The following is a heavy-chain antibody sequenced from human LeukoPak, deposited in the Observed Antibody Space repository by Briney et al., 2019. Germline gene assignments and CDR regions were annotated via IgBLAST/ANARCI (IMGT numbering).Heavy chain of an antibody. CDR3: ARPIREASGGYYFDY. V-gene: IGHV5-51*01. CDR1: GYSFTTYL. D-gene: IGHD3-10*01. Sequence: GGALKISPEGSGYSFTTYLSGWGGPIAGEGPGWVGIIYPGDSDTRYSPSFQGQVTISADKSISTAYLQWSSLKASDTAMYYCARPIREASGGYYFDYWGQGTLVTVSS. CDR2: IYPGDSDT. J-gene: IGHJ4*02.